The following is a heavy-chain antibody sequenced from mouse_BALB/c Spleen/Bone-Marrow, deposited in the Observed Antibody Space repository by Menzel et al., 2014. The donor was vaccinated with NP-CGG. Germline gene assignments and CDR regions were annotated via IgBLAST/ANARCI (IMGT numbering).Heavy chain of an antibody. D-gene: IGHD1-1*01. J-gene: IGHJ2*01. CDR2: IDPANGNT. V-gene: IGHV14-3*02. Sequence: EVQRVESGAELVKPGASVKLSCTASGFNIXDTYMHWVKQRPEQGLEWIGRIDPANGNTKYDPKFQDKATITADTSSNTAYLQLSSLTSEDTAVYYCANYYYGYYFDYWGQGTTLTVSS. CDR3: ANYYYGYYFDY. CDR1: GFNIXDTY.